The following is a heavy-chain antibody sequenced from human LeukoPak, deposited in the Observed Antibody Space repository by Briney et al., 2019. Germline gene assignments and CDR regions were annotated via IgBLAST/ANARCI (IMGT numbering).Heavy chain of an antibody. CDR2: ISAGSDTT. Sequence: PGGSLRLSCAASGFTFSSFAMNWVRPAPGKGLEWVSAISAGSDTTLYADSVKGRFTTSRDNSRNTLYLQMNTLRAEDTAIYHCARWIYYFDSWGQGTLVTVSS. CDR3: ARWIYYFDS. CDR1: GFTFSSFA. J-gene: IGHJ4*02. D-gene: IGHD5-12*01. V-gene: IGHV3-23*01.